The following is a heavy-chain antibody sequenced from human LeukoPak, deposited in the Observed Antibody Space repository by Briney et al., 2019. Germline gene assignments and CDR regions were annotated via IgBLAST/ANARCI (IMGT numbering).Heavy chain of an antibody. CDR3: AKCSASYSNDAFDV. J-gene: IGHJ3*01. V-gene: IGHV3-23*01. D-gene: IGHD3-10*02. CDR1: GFTFNNYA. Sequence: QPGGSLRLSCAASGFTFNNYAMNWVRQAPGKGLEWVSYISGGGSNTRYSDSVKGRFIISRDNSNNILYLQMNGLRAEDTAIYYGAKCSASYSNDAFDVWGRGTRVTVSS. CDR2: ISGGGSNT.